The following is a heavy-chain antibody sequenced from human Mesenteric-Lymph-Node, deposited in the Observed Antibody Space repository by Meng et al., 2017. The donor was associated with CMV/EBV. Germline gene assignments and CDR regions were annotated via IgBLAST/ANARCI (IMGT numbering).Heavy chain of an antibody. CDR2: IKSKVDGGTP. V-gene: IGHV3-15*01. J-gene: IGHJ4*02. CDR1: SMTFANAW. Sequence: GESLKISCEASSMTFANAWMSWVRQAPGKGLEWVGHIKSKVDGGTPDYAAPVKGRFSISRDDSKNMLYLQMNSLQTEDTAVYYCVRLSCGSTSCYCDSWGQGTQVTVSS. D-gene: IGHD2-2*01. CDR3: VRLSCGSTSCYCDS.